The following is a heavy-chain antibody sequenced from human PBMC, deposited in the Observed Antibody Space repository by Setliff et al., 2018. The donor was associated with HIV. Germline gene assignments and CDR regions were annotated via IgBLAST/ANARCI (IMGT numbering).Heavy chain of an antibody. J-gene: IGHJ4*02. V-gene: IGHV4-4*09. CDR1: GGPISSYY. CDR2: IYTSGST. CDR3: ARLSGDYYYFDY. D-gene: IGHD2-21*02. Sequence: ETLSLTCSVSGGPISSYYWSWIRQPPGKGLEWIGYIYTSGSTNYNPSLKSRVTISLDTSKNRFSLKLTSVTAADTAVYYCARLSGDYYYFDYWGQGTLVTVSS.